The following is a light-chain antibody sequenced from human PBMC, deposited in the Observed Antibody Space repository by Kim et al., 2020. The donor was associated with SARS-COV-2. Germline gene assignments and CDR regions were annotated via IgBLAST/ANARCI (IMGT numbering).Light chain of an antibody. J-gene: IGLJ2*01. CDR1: SGHSNYA. Sequence: SVKLTCTLSSGHSNYAIAWHQQQPEKGPRYLMKLNSDGSHSKGDGIPDRFSGSSYGAERYLTISSLQSEDEADYYCQTWGTGHVVFGGGTQLTVL. CDR2: LNSDGSH. V-gene: IGLV4-69*01. CDR3: QTWGTGHVV.